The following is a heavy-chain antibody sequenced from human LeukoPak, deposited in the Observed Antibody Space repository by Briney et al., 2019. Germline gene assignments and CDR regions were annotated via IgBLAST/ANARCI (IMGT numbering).Heavy chain of an antibody. CDR3: AKGSYYDSSGSFYFDY. Sequence: QSGGSLRLSCAASGFTFSSYAMSWVRQAPGKELEWVSGISGSGDNTYYADSVKGRFTISRDNSKNTLYVQVNSLGTEDTAAYYCAKGSYYDSSGSFYFDYWGQGTLVTVSS. J-gene: IGHJ4*02. CDR1: GFTFSSYA. CDR2: ISGSGDNT. V-gene: IGHV3-23*01. D-gene: IGHD3-22*01.